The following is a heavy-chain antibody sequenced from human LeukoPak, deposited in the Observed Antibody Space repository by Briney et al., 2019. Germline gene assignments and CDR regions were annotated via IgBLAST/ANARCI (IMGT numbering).Heavy chain of an antibody. CDR1: GFTFSSYA. V-gene: IGHV3-23*01. CDR3: AKSDSSGYPFPDY. Sequence: PGGSPRLSCAASGFTFSSYAMSWVRQAPGKGLEWVSVISGSGGSTYYADSVKGRFTISRDNSKNTLYLQMNSLRAEDTAVYYCAKSDSSGYPFPDYWGQGTLVTVSS. CDR2: ISGSGGST. D-gene: IGHD3-22*01. J-gene: IGHJ4*02.